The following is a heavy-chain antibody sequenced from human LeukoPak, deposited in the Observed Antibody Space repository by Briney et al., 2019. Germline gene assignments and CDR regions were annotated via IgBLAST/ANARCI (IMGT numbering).Heavy chain of an antibody. CDR2: IYDSGNI. J-gene: IGHJ4*02. D-gene: IGHD3-3*01. Sequence: SETLSLTCTVSGGSVSSSSYYWGWIRQPPGKGLEWIGCIYDSGNIYYNPSLKSRVTISIDTSKNQFSLKLSSVTAADTAVYYCVRGGRFLEYWGQGTLVTVSS. V-gene: IGHV4-39*01. CDR3: VRGGRFLEY. CDR1: GGSVSSSSYY.